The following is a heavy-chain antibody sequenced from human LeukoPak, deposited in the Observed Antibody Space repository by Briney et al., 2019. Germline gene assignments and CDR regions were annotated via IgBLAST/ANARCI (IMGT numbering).Heavy chain of an antibody. J-gene: IGHJ6*02. CDR3: ARGVAVAPTPMDV. V-gene: IGHV3-21*01. CDR2: ISSSSSYI. D-gene: IGHD6-19*01. CDR1: GFTFSDYA. Sequence: GGSLRLSCAASGFTFSDYAMNWIRQAPGKGLEWVSSISSSSSYIYYADSVKGRFTITRDNAKNSLYLQMNSLRAEDTAVYYCARGVAVAPTPMDVWGQGTTVTVSS.